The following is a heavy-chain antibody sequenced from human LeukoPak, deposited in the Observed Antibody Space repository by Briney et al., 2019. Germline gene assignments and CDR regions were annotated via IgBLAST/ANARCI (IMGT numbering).Heavy chain of an antibody. V-gene: IGHV3-7*01. CDR1: GFTVSSYW. CDR3: ARVGYSSGWYRGDAFDI. CDR2: IKQDGSEK. D-gene: IGHD6-19*01. J-gene: IGHJ3*02. Sequence: GGSLRLSCAASGFTVSSYWMSWVRQAPGKGLEWVANIKQDGSEKYYVDSVKGRFTISRDNAKNSLYLQMNSLRAEDTAVYYCARVGYSSGWYRGDAFDIWGQGTMVTVSS.